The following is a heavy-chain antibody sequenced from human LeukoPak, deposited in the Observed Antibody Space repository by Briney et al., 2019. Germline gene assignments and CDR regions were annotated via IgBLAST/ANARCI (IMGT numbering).Heavy chain of an antibody. CDR2: IYYSGST. D-gene: IGHD3-3*01. Sequence: KTSQTLSLTCTVSGGCISSGGYYWSWIRQHPGKGLEWIGYIYYSGSTYYNPSLKSRVTISVDTSKNQFSLKLSSVTAADTAVYYCASESPITIFGVVTSSWGQGTLVTVSS. CDR1: GGCISSGGYY. V-gene: IGHV4-31*03. J-gene: IGHJ4*02. CDR3: ASESPITIFGVVTSS.